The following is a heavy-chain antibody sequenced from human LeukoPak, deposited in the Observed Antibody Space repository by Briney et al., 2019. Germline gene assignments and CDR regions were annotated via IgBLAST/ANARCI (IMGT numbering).Heavy chain of an antibody. CDR3: ARHRLAYCGGDCSGGIDY. J-gene: IGHJ4*02. V-gene: IGHV4-59*08. Sequence: PSETLSLTCTVSGGSISSYYWSWIRQPPGKGLEWIGYISYSGSTNYNPSLKSRVTISVDTSKNQFSLKLSSVTAADTAVYYCARHRLAYCGGDCSGGIDYWGQGTLVTVSS. D-gene: IGHD2-21*02. CDR1: GGSISSYY. CDR2: ISYSGST.